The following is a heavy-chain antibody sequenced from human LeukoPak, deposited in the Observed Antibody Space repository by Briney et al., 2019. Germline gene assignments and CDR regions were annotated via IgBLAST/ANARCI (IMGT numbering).Heavy chain of an antibody. J-gene: IGHJ3*02. CDR3: ASSYYYDSSGYSDAFDI. CDR2: INPNSGGT. CDR1: GYTSTGYY. D-gene: IGHD3-22*01. Sequence: ASVKVSCKASGYTSTGYYMHWVRQAPGQGLEWMGWINPNSGGTNYARKFQGRVTMTRDTSISTAYMELSRLRSDDTAVYYCASSYYYDSSGYSDAFDIWGQGTMVTVSS. V-gene: IGHV1-2*02.